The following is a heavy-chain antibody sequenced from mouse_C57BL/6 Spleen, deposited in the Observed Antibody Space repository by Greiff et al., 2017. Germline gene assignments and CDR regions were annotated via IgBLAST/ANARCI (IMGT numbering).Heavy chain of an antibody. CDR2: LYPGDGDT. Sequence: QVQLQQSGAELVKPGASVKISCKASGYAFSSYWMNWVKQRHGKGLEWIGQLYPGDGDTNYNGKFKGKATLTADKSSSTAYMQLSSLTSEDSAVYFCARSSDAPYYFDYWGQGTTLTVSS. CDR1: GYAFSSYW. V-gene: IGHV1-80*01. D-gene: IGHD2-10*02. CDR3: ARSSDAPYYFDY. J-gene: IGHJ2*01.